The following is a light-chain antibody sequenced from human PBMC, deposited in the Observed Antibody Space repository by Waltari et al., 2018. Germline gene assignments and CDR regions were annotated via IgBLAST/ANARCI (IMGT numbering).Light chain of an antibody. J-gene: IGKJ4*01. CDR2: WAS. Sequence: DIVMTPSPDSLAVSLGERATINCKSSQSVLYRANNENYLAWYQHKPGQSPKLIIHWASTRESGVPDRFVDSGSGTDFTLTINSLQAEDVAVYYCQQTFSAITFVGGTKVEIK. V-gene: IGKV4-1*01. CDR1: QSVLYRANNENY. CDR3: QQTFSAIT.